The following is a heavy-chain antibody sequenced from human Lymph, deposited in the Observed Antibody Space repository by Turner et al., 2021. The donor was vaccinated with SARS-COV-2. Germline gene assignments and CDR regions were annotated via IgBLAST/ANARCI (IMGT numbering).Heavy chain of an antibody. V-gene: IGHV3-23*01. D-gene: IGHD6-6*01. Sequence: EVQLLESGGGLVQPGGSLRLSCAASGFTFSSYAMSGVRQAPGKGLEWVSAISGSGGSTYYADSVKGRFTISRDNSKNTLYLQMNSLRAEDTAVYYCANLYSSSAAGDPWGQGTLVTVSS. CDR2: ISGSGGST. J-gene: IGHJ5*02. CDR1: GFTFSSYA. CDR3: ANLYSSSAAGDP.